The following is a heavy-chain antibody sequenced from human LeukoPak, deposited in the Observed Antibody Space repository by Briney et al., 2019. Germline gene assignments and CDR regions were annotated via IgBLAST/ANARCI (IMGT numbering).Heavy chain of an antibody. CDR1: GYTFTCYY. CDR2: INPNSGGT. CDR3: ARDPGAIAAAGADAFDI. V-gene: IGHV1-2*02. J-gene: IGHJ3*02. D-gene: IGHD6-13*01. Sequence: GASVKVSCKASGYTFTCYYMHWVRQAPGQGLEWMGWINPNSGGTNYAQKFQGRVTMTRDTSISTAYMELSRLRSDGTAVYYCARDPGAIAAAGADAFDIWGQGTMVTVSS.